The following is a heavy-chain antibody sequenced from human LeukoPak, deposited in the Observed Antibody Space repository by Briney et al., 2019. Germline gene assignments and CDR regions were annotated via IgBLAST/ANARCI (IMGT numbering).Heavy chain of an antibody. CDR2: MNPNSGDT. D-gene: IGHD3-9*01. CDR1: GYTLTSYE. J-gene: IGHJ5*02. Sequence: ASVKVSCKASGYTLTSYEINWVRQATGQGLEWMGWMNPNSGDTGYAQKFQGRVTMTRDTSISTAYMELSSLRSEDTAVYYCARDILTGPTNWFDPWGQGTLVTVSS. V-gene: IGHV1-8*01. CDR3: ARDILTGPTNWFDP.